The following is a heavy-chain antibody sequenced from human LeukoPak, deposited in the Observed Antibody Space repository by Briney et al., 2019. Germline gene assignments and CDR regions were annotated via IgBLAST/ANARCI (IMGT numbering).Heavy chain of an antibody. D-gene: IGHD2-2*01. CDR1: GFTFSSYW. J-gene: IGHJ4*02. CDR3: AREMRYCRSTSCPSQFDY. V-gene: IGHV3-7*01. Sequence: GGSLRLSCAASGFTFSSYWMSWVRQAPGKGLEWVANIKQDGSEKYYVDSVKGRFTISRDNAKNSLYLQMNSLRAEDTAVYYCAREMRYCRSTSCPSQFDYWGQGTLVTVSS. CDR2: IKQDGSEK.